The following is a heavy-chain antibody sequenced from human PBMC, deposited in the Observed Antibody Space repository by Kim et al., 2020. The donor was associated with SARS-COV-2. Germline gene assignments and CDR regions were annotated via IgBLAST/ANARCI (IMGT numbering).Heavy chain of an antibody. J-gene: IGHJ5*02. V-gene: IGHV3-23*01. CDR3: AKGDTVVKGRALGFT. CDR1: GFILSSYA. D-gene: IGHD2-15*01. Sequence: GGSLRLSCAASGFILSSYAMSWVRQAPGKGLEWVSVISGSSGSAYYADSVKGRFTIYRDNSKNTLYLQMNSLRAEDTAVYYCAKGDTVVKGRALGFTWGQGTLVTVSS. CDR2: ISGSSGSA.